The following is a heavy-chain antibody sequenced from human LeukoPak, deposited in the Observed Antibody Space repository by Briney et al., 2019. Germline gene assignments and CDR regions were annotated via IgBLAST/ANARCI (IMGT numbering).Heavy chain of an antibody. V-gene: IGHV4-4*09. J-gene: IGHJ6*03. CDR3: ARTRGIQLTYYYYYMDV. CDR2: ISSSGST. D-gene: IGHD5-18*01. CDR1: GGSISNYY. Sequence: PSETLSLTCTVSGGSISNYYWSWIRQPPGKGLEWIGYISSSGSTNYNPSLKSRVTISVDTSNDQFSLKLSSVIAADTAVFYCARTRGIQLTYYYYYMDVWGKGTTVTVSS.